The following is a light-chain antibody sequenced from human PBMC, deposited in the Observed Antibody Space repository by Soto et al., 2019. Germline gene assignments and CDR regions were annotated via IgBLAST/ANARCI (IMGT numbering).Light chain of an antibody. V-gene: IGKV3-20*01. J-gene: IGKJ2*01. CDR2: SAS. Sequence: EIVLTQSPGTLSLSPGERATLSCRASQSVSSGSLAWYQQKPGQAHGLLIYSASSRAAGIPDRFSGSGSGTDFTLTISRLEPEDFAVYYCQHYGSSMYTFGQGTKLEIK. CDR3: QHYGSSMYT. CDR1: QSVSSGS.